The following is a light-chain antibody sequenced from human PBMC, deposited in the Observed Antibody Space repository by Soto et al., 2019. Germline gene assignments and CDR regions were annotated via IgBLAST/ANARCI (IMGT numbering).Light chain of an antibody. CDR1: SSDVGGHNS. CDR3: SSFTGDNTHV. CDR2: DVS. Sequence: QSALTQPASVSGSPGQSITISCTGTSSDVGGHNSVAWYQHNPGKAPKLMIYDVSNRPSGVSSRFSGSKSGNTASLTISGLQAEDEADYYCSSFTGDNTHVFGGGTKLAVL. V-gene: IGLV2-14*01. J-gene: IGLJ2*01.